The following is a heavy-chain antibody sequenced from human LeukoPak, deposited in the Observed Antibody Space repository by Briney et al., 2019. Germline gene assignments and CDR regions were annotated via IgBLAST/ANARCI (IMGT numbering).Heavy chain of an antibody. Sequence: GGSLRLSCEASGFSFSQHSMGWVRLAPGKGLEWVSSITGGGTFTFYADSVKGRFTVSRDNANNLLFLQLHSLRADDTAIYYCVAGDNPDYTWENHRLDAFDIWGQGTMVTVSS. V-gene: IGHV3-21*01. J-gene: IGHJ3*02. CDR3: VAGDNPDYTWENHRLDAFDI. D-gene: IGHD3-16*01. CDR2: ITGGGTFT. CDR1: GFSFSQHS.